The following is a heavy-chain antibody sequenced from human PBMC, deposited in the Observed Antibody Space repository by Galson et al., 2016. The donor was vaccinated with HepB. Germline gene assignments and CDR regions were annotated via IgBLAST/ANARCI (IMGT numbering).Heavy chain of an antibody. Sequence: SLRLSCAASEFTVSDNYMSWVHQAPGKGLEWVSLISGDGVTYYADSVKGRFTISRDHSDNSLYLQMNSLRAEDTAVYYCARRRGNTNFDYWGQGTLVTVSS. CDR1: EFTVSDNY. D-gene: IGHD3-10*01. CDR2: ISGDGVT. V-gene: IGHV3-53*01. J-gene: IGHJ4*02. CDR3: ARRRGNTNFDY.